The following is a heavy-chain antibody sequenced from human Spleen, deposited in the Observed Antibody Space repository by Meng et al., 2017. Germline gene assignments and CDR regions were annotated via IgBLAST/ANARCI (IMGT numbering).Heavy chain of an antibody. D-gene: IGHD3-10*01. CDR1: GYSITGSYN. CDR3: ARARWFGELFRETSGMDV. J-gene: IGHJ6*02. Sequence: SETLSLTCAVSGYSITGSYNWGWIRQSPGKGLEWIGSIYQSGSTYYNPSLKSRVTMSADTSKNQFSLKLSSVTAADTAVYYCARARWFGELFRETSGMDVWGQGTTVTVSS. V-gene: IGHV4-38-2*01. CDR2: IYQSGST.